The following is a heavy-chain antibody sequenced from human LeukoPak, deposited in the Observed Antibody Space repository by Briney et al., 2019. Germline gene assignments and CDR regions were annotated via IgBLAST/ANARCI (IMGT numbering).Heavy chain of an antibody. Sequence: TSETLSLTCTVSGGSISSGGYYWSWIRQPPGKGLEWIGYIYYSGSTNYNPSLKSRVTISVDTSKNQFSLKLSSVTAADTAVYYCARVLYSSSPWVDYWGQGTLVTVSS. CDR1: GGSISSGGYY. V-gene: IGHV4-61*08. J-gene: IGHJ4*02. CDR2: IYYSGST. CDR3: ARVLYSSSPWVDY. D-gene: IGHD6-6*01.